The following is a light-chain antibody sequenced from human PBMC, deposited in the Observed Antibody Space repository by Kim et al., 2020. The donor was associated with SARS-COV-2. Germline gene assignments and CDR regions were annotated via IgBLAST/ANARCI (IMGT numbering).Light chain of an antibody. CDR1: QRISTW. Sequence: GDRVTITCRASQRISTWLAWYQQKPGKAPKLLIFGASSLQSGVPSRFSGSGSGTDYTLTIGSLQPEDFAIYYCQQAVSFPLTFGGGTKVDIK. V-gene: IGKV1-12*01. J-gene: IGKJ4*01. CDR3: QQAVSFPLT. CDR2: GAS.